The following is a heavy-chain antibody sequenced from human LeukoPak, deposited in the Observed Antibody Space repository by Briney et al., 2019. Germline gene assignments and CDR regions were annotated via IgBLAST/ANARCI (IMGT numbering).Heavy chain of an antibody. CDR3: AREKYSSSSDGGDY. CDR2: ISAYNGNT. V-gene: IGHV1-18*01. Sequence: ASVKVSCKASGYTFTSYDINWVRQATGQGLEWMGWISAYNGNTNYAQKLQGRVTMTTDTSTSTAYMELRSLRSDDTAVYYCAREKYSSSSDGGDYWGQGTLVTVSS. J-gene: IGHJ4*02. CDR1: GYTFTSYD. D-gene: IGHD6-6*01.